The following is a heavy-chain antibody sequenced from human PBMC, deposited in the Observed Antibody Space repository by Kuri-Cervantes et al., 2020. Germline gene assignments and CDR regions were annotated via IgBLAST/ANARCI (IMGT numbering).Heavy chain of an antibody. CDR1: GFTFSSYE. D-gene: IGHD3-10*01. CDR2: ISSSGSTI. Sequence: GGSLRLSCAASGFTFSSYEMNWVRQAPGKGLEWVSYISSSGSTIYYADSVKGRFTISRDNAKNSLYLQMNSLRAEDTALYYCARGVVHFDYWGQGTLVTVSS. V-gene: IGHV3-48*03. J-gene: IGHJ4*02. CDR3: ARGVVHFDY.